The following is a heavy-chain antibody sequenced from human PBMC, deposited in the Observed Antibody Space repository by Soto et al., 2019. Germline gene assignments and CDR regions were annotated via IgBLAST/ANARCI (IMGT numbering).Heavy chain of an antibody. CDR3: ARRWGSGNDFNWCFDL. D-gene: IGHD5-12*01. V-gene: IGHV2-5*02. CDR2: IYWDDDK. Sequence: QITLKESGPTLVKPTQTLTLTCTFSGFSLRSSAVGVGWIRQPPGKALEWLALIYWDDDKRYSPSLKSRLTITKDTSKTQLVLTMTNMDPVDTATYSCARRWGSGNDFNWCFDLWGRGTLVTVSS. J-gene: IGHJ2*01. CDR1: GFSLRSSAVG.